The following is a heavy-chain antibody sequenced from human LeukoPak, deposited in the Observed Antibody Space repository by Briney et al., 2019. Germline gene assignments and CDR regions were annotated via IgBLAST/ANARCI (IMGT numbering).Heavy chain of an antibody. CDR1: GFTFSSYG. CDR2: ISYDGSNK. Sequence: GGSLRLSCAASGFTFSSYGMHWVRQAPGKGLEWVAVISYDGSNKYYADSVKGRFTISRDNSKNTLYLQMNSLRAEDTAVYYCAKGGGYSGYDAFFDYWGQGTLVTVSS. CDR3: AKGGGYSGYDAFFDY. D-gene: IGHD5-12*01. V-gene: IGHV3-30*18. J-gene: IGHJ4*02.